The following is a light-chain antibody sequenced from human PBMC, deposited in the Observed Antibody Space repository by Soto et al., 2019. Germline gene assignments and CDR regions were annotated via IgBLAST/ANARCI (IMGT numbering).Light chain of an antibody. CDR1: QDISNY. CDR2: DAS. CDR3: QQYDNLPPYT. J-gene: IGKJ2*01. Sequence: DIQMTQSPSSLSASLGDRVTITCQASQDISNYLNWYQQKPGKAPKLLIYDASNLEIGVPSRFSGSGSGTDFTFTISSLQPEDIATYYCQQYDNLPPYTFGQGTKLEIK. V-gene: IGKV1-33*01.